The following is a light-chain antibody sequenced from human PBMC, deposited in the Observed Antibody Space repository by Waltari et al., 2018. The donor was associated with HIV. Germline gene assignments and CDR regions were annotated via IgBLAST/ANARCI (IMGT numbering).Light chain of an antibody. CDR2: EGS. V-gene: IGLV2-23*03. J-gene: IGLJ1*01. CDR1: NSDVGSYNI. Sequence: QSALTQAASVPGSPGQSPAISCNRHNSDVGSYNIVSWYQQHPGKAPKLMIYEGSKWPSGVSNRFSGSKSGNTASLTISGLQAEDEADYYCCSYAGSNTFVFGNGTKVTVL. CDR3: CSYAGSNTFV.